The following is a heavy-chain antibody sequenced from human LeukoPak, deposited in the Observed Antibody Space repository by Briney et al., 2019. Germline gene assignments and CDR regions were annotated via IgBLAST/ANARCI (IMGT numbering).Heavy chain of an antibody. CDR3: ARCYYYGSGSSPYYYYYGMDV. CDR1: GFTFSSYA. D-gene: IGHD3-10*01. Sequence: PGGSLRLSCAASGFTFSSYAMSWVRQAPGKGLEWVSAISGSGNSTYYADAVKGRFTISRDNSKNTLYLQMNSLRAEDTAVYYCARCYYYGSGSSPYYYYYGMDVWGQGTTVTVSS. J-gene: IGHJ6*02. CDR2: ISGSGNST. V-gene: IGHV3-23*01.